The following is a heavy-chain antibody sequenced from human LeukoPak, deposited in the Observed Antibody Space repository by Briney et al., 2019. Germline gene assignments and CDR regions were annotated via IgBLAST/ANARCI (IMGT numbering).Heavy chain of an antibody. V-gene: IGHV1-2*02. D-gene: IGHD6-13*01. CDR3: ARWDGYSSSPDY. Sequence: ASVKVSCKASGYTFTGYYMHWVRQAPGQGLEWMGWINPNSGGTNYAQKFQGRVTVTRDTSISTAYMELSRLRSDDTALYYCARWDGYSSSPDYWGQGTLVTVSS. CDR2: INPNSGGT. CDR1: GYTFTGYY. J-gene: IGHJ4*02.